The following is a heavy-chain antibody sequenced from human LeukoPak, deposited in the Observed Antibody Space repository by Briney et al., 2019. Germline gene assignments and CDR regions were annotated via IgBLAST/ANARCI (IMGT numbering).Heavy chain of an antibody. Sequence: GGSLRLSCAASGFTFSSYAMHWVRQAPGKGLEWVAVISYDGSNKYYADSVKGRFTISRDNAKNSLYLQMNSLRAEDTAVYYCARATAFFGDIWGQGTMVTVSS. V-gene: IGHV3-30*04. CDR2: ISYDGSNK. D-gene: IGHD3-10*01. CDR3: ARATAFFGDI. J-gene: IGHJ3*02. CDR1: GFTFSSYA.